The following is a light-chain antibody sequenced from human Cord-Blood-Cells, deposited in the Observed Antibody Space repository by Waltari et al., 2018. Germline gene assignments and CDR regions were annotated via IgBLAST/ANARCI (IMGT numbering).Light chain of an antibody. CDR2: WAS. V-gene: IGKV4-1*01. CDR1: QRVLYRSNDKNY. Sequence: IVMTTSPDSLAVSLGESAPITCTSRQRVLYRSNDKNYLAWYQRKPGQPPKLLIYWASTRESGVPDRFSCSGSGTDFTLTISSLQAEDVVVYYCQQYYSTPPVTFGPGAKVYI. CDR3: QQYYSTPPVT. J-gene: IGKJ3*01.